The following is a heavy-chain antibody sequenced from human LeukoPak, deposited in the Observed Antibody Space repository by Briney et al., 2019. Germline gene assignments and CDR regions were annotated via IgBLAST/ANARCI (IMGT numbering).Heavy chain of an antibody. D-gene: IGHD5-24*01. CDR2: ISGSGGST. V-gene: IGHV3-23*01. CDR1: GFTFSSYA. CDR3: AKDAGQGWLQFDQFSRGYYFDY. Sequence: PGGSLRLSCAASGFTFSSYAMSWVRQAPGKGLEWVSAISGSGGSTYYADSVKGRFTISRDNSKNTLYLQMNSLRAEDTAVYYCAKDAGQGWLQFDQFSRGYYFDYWGQGTLVTVSS. J-gene: IGHJ4*02.